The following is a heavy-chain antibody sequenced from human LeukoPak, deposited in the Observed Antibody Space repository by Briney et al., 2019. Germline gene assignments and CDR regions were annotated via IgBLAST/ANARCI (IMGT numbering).Heavy chain of an antibody. CDR3: ARMGKGRYCSSTSCYVDY. V-gene: IGHV3-33*08. J-gene: IGHJ4*02. CDR2: IWYDVSNK. CDR1: GFTFSSYG. Sequence: GGSLRLSCAASGFTFSSYGMHWVRQAPGKGLEWVAVIWYDVSNKYYADSVKGRFTISRDNSKNTLYLQMNSLRAEDTAVYYCARMGKGRYCSSTSCYVDYWGQGTLVTVSS. D-gene: IGHD2-2*01.